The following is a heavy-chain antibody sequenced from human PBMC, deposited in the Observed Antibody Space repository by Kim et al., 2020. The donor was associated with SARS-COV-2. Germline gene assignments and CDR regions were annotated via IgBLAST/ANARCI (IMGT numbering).Heavy chain of an antibody. CDR1: GYTFTSYG. Sequence: ASVKVSCKASGYTFTSYGISWVRQAPGQGLEWMGWISAYNGNTNYAQKLQGRVTMTTDTSTSTAYMELRSLRSDDTAVYYCARDAELWFGELHRYYYYGMDVWGQGTTVTVSS. D-gene: IGHD3-10*01. V-gene: IGHV1-18*01. CDR2: ISAYNGNT. CDR3: ARDAELWFGELHRYYYYGMDV. J-gene: IGHJ6*02.